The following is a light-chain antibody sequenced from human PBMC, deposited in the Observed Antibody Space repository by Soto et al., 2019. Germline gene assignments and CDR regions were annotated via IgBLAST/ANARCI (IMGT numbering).Light chain of an antibody. CDR1: QSVSSN. Sequence: EIVMTQSPATLSVSPGERATLSCRASQSVSSNLAWYQQKPGQAPRLLIYGASTRATGIPARFSGSGSATEFTLTISSLQSEDFATYYCQQSYRNPRTFGLGTRVEIK. V-gene: IGKV3-15*01. CDR2: GAS. CDR3: QQSYRNPRT. J-gene: IGKJ1*01.